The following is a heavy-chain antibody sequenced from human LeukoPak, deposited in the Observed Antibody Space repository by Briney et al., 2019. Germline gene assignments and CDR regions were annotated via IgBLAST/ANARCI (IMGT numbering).Heavy chain of an antibody. CDR3: ARAYKLWVTAHYYMDV. J-gene: IGHJ6*03. V-gene: IGHV4-59*11. CDR1: GGSISSHY. Sequence: SETLSLTCTVSGGSISSHYWSWIRQPPGKGLEWIGYIYYSGSTNYNPSLKSRVTISVDTSKNQFSLKLSSVTAADTAVYYCARAYKLWVTAHYYMDVWGNGTTVTVSS. CDR2: IYYSGST. D-gene: IGHD2-21*02.